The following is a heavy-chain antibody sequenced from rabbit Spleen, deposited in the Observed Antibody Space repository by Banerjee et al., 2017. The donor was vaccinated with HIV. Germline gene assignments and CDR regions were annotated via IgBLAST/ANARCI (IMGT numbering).Heavy chain of an antibody. V-gene: IGHV1S45*01. D-gene: IGHD8-1*01. CDR3: ARDAGSYDYIDVYFNL. J-gene: IGHJ4*01. CDR1: GFDFSSYYM. Sequence: QEQLKETGGGLVQPGGSLTLSCKASGFDFSSYYMSWVRQAPGKGLEWIGCLYTGNGKTYYASWAKGRFTISKSSSTTVTLQMTSLTAADTATYFCARDAGSYDYIDVYFNLWGPGTLVTVS. CDR2: LYTGNGKT.